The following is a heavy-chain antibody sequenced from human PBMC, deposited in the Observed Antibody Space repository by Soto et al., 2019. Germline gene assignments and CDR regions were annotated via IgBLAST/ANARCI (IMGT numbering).Heavy chain of an antibody. J-gene: IGHJ6*02. V-gene: IGHV1-3*01. CDR3: ARDPGIAAAGTRKGYYYYGMDV. D-gene: IGHD6-13*01. Sequence: ASVKVSCKASGYTFTSCAMHWVRQAPGQRLEWMGWINAGNGNTKYSQKFQGRVTITRDTSASTAYMELSSLRSEDTAVYYCARDPGIAAAGTRKGYYYYGMDVWGQGTMVTVSS. CDR2: INAGNGNT. CDR1: GYTFTSCA.